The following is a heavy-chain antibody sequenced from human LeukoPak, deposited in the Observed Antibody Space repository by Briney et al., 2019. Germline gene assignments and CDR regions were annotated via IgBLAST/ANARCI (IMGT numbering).Heavy chain of an antibody. Sequence: GGSLRLSCAASGFTFSSYGMHWVRQAPGKGLEWVAVISYDGSNKYYADSVKGRFTISRDNSKNMLYLQMNSLRAEDTAVYYCATYDSSGYYYRKVDYWGQGTLVTVSS. CDR1: GFTFSSYG. V-gene: IGHV3-30*03. CDR3: ATYDSSGYYYRKVDY. CDR2: ISYDGSNK. J-gene: IGHJ4*02. D-gene: IGHD3-22*01.